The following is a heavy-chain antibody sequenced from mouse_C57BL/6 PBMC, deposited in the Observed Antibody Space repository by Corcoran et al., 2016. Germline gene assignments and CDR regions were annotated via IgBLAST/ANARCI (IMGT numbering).Heavy chain of an antibody. CDR3: ARSYGSSYLYYFDY. J-gene: IGHJ2*01. V-gene: IGHV1-18*01. CDR1: GYTFTDYN. CDR2: INPNNGGT. Sequence: EVQLQQSGPELVKPGASVKIPCKASGYTFTDYNMDWVKQSHGKSLEWIGDINPNNGGTIYNQKFKGKATLTVDKSSSTAYMELRSLTSEDTAGYYCARSYGSSYLYYFDYWGQGTTLTVSS. D-gene: IGHD1-1*01.